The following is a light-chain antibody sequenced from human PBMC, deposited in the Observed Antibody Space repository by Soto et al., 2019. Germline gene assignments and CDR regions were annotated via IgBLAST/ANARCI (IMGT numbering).Light chain of an antibody. CDR1: QSVSSSF. CDR2: GAS. V-gene: IGKV3-20*01. Sequence: EIVLTQSPGTLSLSPGERATLSCRASQSVSSSFLAWYQQKPGQAPRLLIYGASSRATGIPDRFSGSGSGTDFTLTISRLEPEDFALYYCQQYGSSPITFGQGTDWRL. CDR3: QQYGSSPIT. J-gene: IGKJ5*01.